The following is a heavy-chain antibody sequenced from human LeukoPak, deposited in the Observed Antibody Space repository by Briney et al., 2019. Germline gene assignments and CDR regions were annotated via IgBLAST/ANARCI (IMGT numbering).Heavy chain of an antibody. CDR2: FCAVGTYM. V-gene: IGHV3-21*01. J-gene: IGHJ6*03. CDR3: ARGGIAGRAVHYHYTDV. Sequence: PRGSLRLSCAASGFTFRSYTIHCVRQAPGKGVEWVSSFCAVGTYMFYADSVRGRFPISRDNVEKSAYLELSGLTGQNTAIYYCARGGIAGRAVHYHYTDVWGKGNTVTVSS. CDR1: GFTFRSYT. D-gene: IGHD6-6*01.